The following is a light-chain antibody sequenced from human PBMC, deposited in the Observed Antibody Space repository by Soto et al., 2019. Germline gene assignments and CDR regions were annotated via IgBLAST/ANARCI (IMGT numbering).Light chain of an antibody. CDR2: AAS. CDR1: QSISRW. V-gene: IGKV1-39*01. J-gene: IGKJ5*01. CDR3: QQSYSTPSIT. Sequence: DIQMTQSPSTLSASVGDRVTITCRASQSISRWLAWYQQKPGKAPNLLIYAASSLQSGVPSRFSGSGSGTDFTLTISSLQPEDFATYYCQQSYSTPSITFGQGTRLEIK.